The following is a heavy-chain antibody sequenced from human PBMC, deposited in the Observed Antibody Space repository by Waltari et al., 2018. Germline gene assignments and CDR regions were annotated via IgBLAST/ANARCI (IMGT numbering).Heavy chain of an antibody. V-gene: IGHV4-4*02. Sequence: QLQLQESGPGLVKPSGTLSISCAVSGDSMSSTDCWGWVRQPPGKGVEWVGQVRGDGKTNYNPSFASRITISLDTYNKQFSLRVTSATAADTAINYCARDRGRGLYLDSWGPGTLVTVSP. J-gene: IGHJ4*02. CDR1: GDSMSSTDC. D-gene: IGHD2-15*01. CDR2: VRGDGKT. CDR3: ARDRGRGLYLDS.